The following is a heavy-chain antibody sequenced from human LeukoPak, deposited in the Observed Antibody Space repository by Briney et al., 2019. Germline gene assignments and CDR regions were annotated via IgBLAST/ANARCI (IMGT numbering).Heavy chain of an antibody. CDR2: ISAYNGDT. CDR3: GRVDMATTKDY. CDR1: GYTLTNFG. V-gene: IGHV1-18*01. Sequence: ASVKVSCKAFGYTLTNFGITWVRQAPGQGLEWMGWISAYNGDTKYGQNFQGRVTMTTDTSTTTAYMDLRSLSSDDTAVSYCGRVDMATTKDYWGQGTLVTVSS. J-gene: IGHJ4*02. D-gene: IGHD5-24*01.